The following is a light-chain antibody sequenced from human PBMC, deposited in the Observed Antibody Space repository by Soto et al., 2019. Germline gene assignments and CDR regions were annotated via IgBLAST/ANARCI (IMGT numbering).Light chain of an antibody. Sequence: EIVLTQSPGTLSVSPGERATLSCRASQSVRSKLAWYQQKPGQAPRLLFYGSSTGSTGIPARFSGSGSETDFTLSISSLQSEDFAVYYCQQYNNWQGTSGQGDKVEIK. CDR3: QQYNNWQGT. V-gene: IGKV3-15*01. CDR2: GSS. CDR1: QSVRSK. J-gene: IGKJ1*01.